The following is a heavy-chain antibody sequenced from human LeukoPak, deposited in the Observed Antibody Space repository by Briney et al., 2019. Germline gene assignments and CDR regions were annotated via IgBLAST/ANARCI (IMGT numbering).Heavy chain of an antibody. CDR2: IYYSGST. V-gene: IGHV4-59*01. D-gene: IGHD1-26*01. CDR1: GGSITSYY. J-gene: IGHJ5*02. Sequence: SETLSLTCTVSGGSITSYYWSWIRQPPGKGLEWIGYIYYSGSTNYNPSLKSRVTILVDTSKNQFSLKLSSVTAADTAVYYCARGIIVGATWGENYNCFDPWGQGTLVTVSS. CDR3: ARGIIVGATWGENYNCFDP.